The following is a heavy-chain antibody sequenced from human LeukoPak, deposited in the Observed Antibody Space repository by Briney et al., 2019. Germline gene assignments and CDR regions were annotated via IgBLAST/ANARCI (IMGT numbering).Heavy chain of an antibody. J-gene: IGHJ4*02. CDR3: ARDNGSGWFNPFDY. Sequence: SQTLSHTCTVSGGSISSGDYYWSWIRQPPGKGLEWIGYIYYSGSTYYNPSLKSRVTISVDTSKNQFSLKLGSVTAADTAVYYCARDNGSGWFNPFDYWGQGTLVTVSS. D-gene: IGHD6-19*01. CDR1: GGSISSGDYY. CDR2: IYYSGST. V-gene: IGHV4-30-4*01.